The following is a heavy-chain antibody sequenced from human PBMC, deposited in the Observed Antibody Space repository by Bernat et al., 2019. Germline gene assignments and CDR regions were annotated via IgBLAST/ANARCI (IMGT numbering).Heavy chain of an antibody. CDR3: AGGRRRAYGMDV. CDR2: ISSSSSYI. D-gene: IGHD1-26*01. CDR1: GFTFSSYS. J-gene: IGHJ6*02. Sequence: EVQLVESGGGLVKPGGSLRLSCAASGFTFSSYSMNWVRQAPGKGLEWVSSISSSSSYIYYADSVKGRFTISRDNAKNSLYLQMNSLRAEDTAVYYCAGGRRRAYGMDVWGQGTTVTVSS. V-gene: IGHV3-21*01.